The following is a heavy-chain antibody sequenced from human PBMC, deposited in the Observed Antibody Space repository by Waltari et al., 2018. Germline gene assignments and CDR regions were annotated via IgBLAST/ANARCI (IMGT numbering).Heavy chain of an antibody. CDR1: GYTLTELS. CDR3: ARDLLDDYVWGSYRYGAFDI. J-gene: IGHJ3*02. D-gene: IGHD3-16*02. V-gene: IGHV1-24*01. Sequence: QVQLVQSGAEVKKPGASVKVSCKVSGYTLTELSMHWVRQAPGKGLEWMGGFEPEDGETIYAKKFQGRVTITADESTSTAYMGLSSLRSEDAAVYYCARDLLDDYVWGSYRYGAFDIWGQGTMVTVSS. CDR2: FEPEDGET.